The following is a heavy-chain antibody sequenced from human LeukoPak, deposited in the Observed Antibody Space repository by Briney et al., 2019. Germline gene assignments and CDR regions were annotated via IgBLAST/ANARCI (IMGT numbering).Heavy chain of an antibody. V-gene: IGHV4-39*01. Sequence: SETLSLTCTVSGGSISSSSYYWGWIRQPPGKGLEWIGSIYYSGDTYYNPSLKSRRVTISVDTPKHQFPLRLSSVTAADTALYYGTRQQCHYYYMGVWGKGSTVTVSS. CDR2: IYYSGDT. J-gene: IGHJ6*03. CDR3: TRQQCHYYYMGV. D-gene: IGHD6-19*01. CDR1: GGSISSSSYY.